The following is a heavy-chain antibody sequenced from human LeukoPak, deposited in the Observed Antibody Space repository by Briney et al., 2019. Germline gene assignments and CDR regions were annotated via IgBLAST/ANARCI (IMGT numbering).Heavy chain of an antibody. J-gene: IGHJ5*02. CDR3: ARGGNSGPYNWFDP. D-gene: IGHD4-23*01. V-gene: IGHV6-1*01. CDR2: TYYRSKWYN. Sequence: SQTLSLTCAISGDSVSSNSAAWNWIRQSPSRGLEWLGRTYYRSKWYNDYAVSVKSRITINPDTSKNQFSLKLSSVTAADTAVYYCARGGNSGPYNWFDPWGQGTLVTVSS. CDR1: GDSVSSNSAA.